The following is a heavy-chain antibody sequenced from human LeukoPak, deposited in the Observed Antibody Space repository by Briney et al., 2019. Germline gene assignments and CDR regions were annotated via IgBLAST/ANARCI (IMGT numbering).Heavy chain of an antibody. Sequence: ASVKGSFKASGHPYIHWGRQAPGQRGEWMGMINPSGGGTSYAQKFQGRVAMTRDRSTSIVYMELSSLRSEDTAVYFCASGGYDWDAYDYWGQRTPVTVSS. D-gene: IGHD5-12*01. CDR1: GHPY. CDR2: INPSGGGT. CDR3: ASGGYDWDAYDY. J-gene: IGHJ4*02. V-gene: IGHV1-46*01.